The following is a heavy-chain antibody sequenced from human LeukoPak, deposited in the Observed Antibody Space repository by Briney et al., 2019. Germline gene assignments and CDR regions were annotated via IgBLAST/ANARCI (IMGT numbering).Heavy chain of an antibody. Sequence: GESLKISCKGSGYSFSSHWIGWVRQMPGKGLEWMGIIYPGDSDSRYSPSFQGQVTISADKSISTAFLQWSSLKASDTAMYYCARRRDLGGGALGWFDPWGQGTLVIVSS. CDR1: GYSFSSHW. D-gene: IGHD3-16*01. CDR2: IYPGDSDS. V-gene: IGHV5-51*01. J-gene: IGHJ5*02. CDR3: ARRRDLGGGALGWFDP.